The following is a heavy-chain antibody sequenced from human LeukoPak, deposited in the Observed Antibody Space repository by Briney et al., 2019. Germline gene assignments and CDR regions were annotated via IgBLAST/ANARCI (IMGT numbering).Heavy chain of an antibody. CDR1: GFTFSSYG. V-gene: IGHV3-33*01. Sequence: GGSLRLSCAASGFTFSSYGMHWVRQAPGKGLEWVAVIWYDGSNKYYADSVKGRFTISRDNSKNTVYLQMNSLRVEDTAVYYCARGFGAAAAVLDWGQGTLVTVSS. CDR2: IWYDGSNK. D-gene: IGHD3-3*01. CDR3: ARGFGAAAAVLD. J-gene: IGHJ4*02.